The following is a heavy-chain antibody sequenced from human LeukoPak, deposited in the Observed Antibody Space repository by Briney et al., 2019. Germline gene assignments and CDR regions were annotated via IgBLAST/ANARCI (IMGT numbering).Heavy chain of an antibody. CDR1: GGSISSGSYY. V-gene: IGHV4-61*02. J-gene: IGHJ3*02. Sequence: SQTLSLTCTVSGGSISSGSYYWSWIRQPAGKELEWIGRIYTSGSTNYNPSLKSRVTISVDTSKNQFSLKLSSVTAADTAVYYCARDPYCTNGVCPGGAFDIWGQGTMVTVSS. D-gene: IGHD2-8*01. CDR3: ARDPYCTNGVCPGGAFDI. CDR2: IYTSGST.